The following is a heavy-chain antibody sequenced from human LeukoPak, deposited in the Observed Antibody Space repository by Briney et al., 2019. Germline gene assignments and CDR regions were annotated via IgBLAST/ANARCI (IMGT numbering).Heavy chain of an antibody. V-gene: IGHV4-59*01. D-gene: IGHD5-18*01. Sequence: SETLSLTCAVYGGSFSSYYWSWIRQPPGKGLEWIGYIYYSGSTNYNPSLKSRVTISVDTSKNQFSLKLSSVTAADTAVYYCARVREGYSYGYRAAYLDYWGQGTLVTVSS. J-gene: IGHJ4*02. CDR1: GGSFSSYY. CDR2: IYYSGST. CDR3: ARVREGYSYGYRAAYLDY.